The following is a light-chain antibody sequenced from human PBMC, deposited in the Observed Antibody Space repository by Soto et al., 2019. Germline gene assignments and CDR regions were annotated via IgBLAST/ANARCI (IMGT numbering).Light chain of an antibody. Sequence: EIVLTQSPGTLSLSPGERATLSCRASQSVSSSYLAWYQQKPGQAPRLLIYGASSRATGIPDWFSGSGSGTDFTLTSSRLEPEDFAVYYCQQYGSSLYTFGQGTKLEIK. CDR1: QSVSSSY. CDR2: GAS. J-gene: IGKJ2*01. CDR3: QQYGSSLYT. V-gene: IGKV3-20*01.